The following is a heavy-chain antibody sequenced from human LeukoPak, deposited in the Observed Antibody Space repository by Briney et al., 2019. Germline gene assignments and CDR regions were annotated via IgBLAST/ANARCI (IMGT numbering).Heavy chain of an antibody. CDR1: GYTFTIYA. Sequence: ASVKVSCKASGYTFTIYAMHWVRQAPGQRLEWMGWINAGNGNTKYSQKFQGRVTITRDTSASTAYMELSSLRSEDTAVYYCARVRDSSGYYPYDYWGQGTLVTVSS. J-gene: IGHJ4*02. D-gene: IGHD3-22*01. CDR3: ARVRDSSGYYPYDY. CDR2: INAGNGNT. V-gene: IGHV1-3*01.